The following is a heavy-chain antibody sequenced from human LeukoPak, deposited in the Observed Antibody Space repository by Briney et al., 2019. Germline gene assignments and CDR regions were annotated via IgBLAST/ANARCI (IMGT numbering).Heavy chain of an antibody. CDR1: GVTINSRDYY. Sequence: PSETLSFNGSVSGVTINSRDYYWTWIRQPPGKGLEWVGSIYYSGNTYYNPSLQRRVTISVDASRDYFSLTLSSVTAADTALYFYSPEAMTTTPAYSSGQGTLVTVSS. D-gene: IGHD4-11*01. CDR3: SPEAMTTTPAYS. V-gene: IGHV4-39*01. CDR2: IYYSGNT. J-gene: IGHJ4*02.